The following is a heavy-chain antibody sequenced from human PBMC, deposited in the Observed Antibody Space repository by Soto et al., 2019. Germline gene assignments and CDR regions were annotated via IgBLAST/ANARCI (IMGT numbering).Heavy chain of an antibody. Sequence: QVQLKESGPGLVKPSQTLSLTCTVSGGSISSGGQYWSWIRQHPGKGLEWIGYIYDSGSTYYNPSLRSRVNISVDTSKKQFSLKLRSVTDADTAVYYCARDEAEYYFDYWGQGTLVTVSS. CDR2: IYDSGST. V-gene: IGHV4-31*03. J-gene: IGHJ4*02. CDR1: GGSISSGGQY. CDR3: ARDEAEYYFDY. D-gene: IGHD6-25*01.